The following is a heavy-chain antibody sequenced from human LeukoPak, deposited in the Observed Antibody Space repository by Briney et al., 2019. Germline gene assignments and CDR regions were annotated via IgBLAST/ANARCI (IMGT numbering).Heavy chain of an antibody. Sequence: GGSLRLSCAASGFTVSSNYMSWVRQAPGKGLEWVSVIYSGGSTYYADSVKGRFTISRDNSKNTLYLQMNSLRAEDTAVYYCARDQGWYDILTGYYRGYFDYWGQGTLVTVSS. CDR1: GFTVSSNY. J-gene: IGHJ4*02. V-gene: IGHV3-66*01. CDR3: ARDQGWYDILTGYYRGYFDY. CDR2: IYSGGST. D-gene: IGHD3-9*01.